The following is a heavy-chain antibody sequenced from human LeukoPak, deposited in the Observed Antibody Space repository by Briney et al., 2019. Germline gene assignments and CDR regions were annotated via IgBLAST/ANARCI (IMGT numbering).Heavy chain of an antibody. CDR2: INHSGST. CDR3: ARAPRSWGFDY. J-gene: IGHJ4*02. V-gene: IGHV4-34*01. CDR1: GVSFSGYY. Sequence: SETLSLTCAVYGVSFSGYYWSWIRQPPGKGLEWIGEINHSGSTNYNPSLKSRVTISVDTSKNQFSLKLSSVTAADTAVYYCARAPRSWGFDYWGQGTLVTVSS. D-gene: IGHD7-27*01.